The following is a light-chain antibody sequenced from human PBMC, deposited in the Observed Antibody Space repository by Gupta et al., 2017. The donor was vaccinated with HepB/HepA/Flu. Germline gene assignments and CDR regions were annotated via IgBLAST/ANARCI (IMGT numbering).Light chain of an antibody. Sequence: SYVVTQPPSLSAAPGTTVKITCEGNIIGSKSVHWYQQKPGQAPVLVVYDDNKRPSGIPARFSGSNSGTTATLTISRVEAGDEADDNCQVWDSTTGQEVFGGGTKVTVL. J-gene: IGLJ2*01. CDR2: DDN. CDR1: IIGSKS. V-gene: IGLV3-21*03. CDR3: QVWDSTTGQEV.